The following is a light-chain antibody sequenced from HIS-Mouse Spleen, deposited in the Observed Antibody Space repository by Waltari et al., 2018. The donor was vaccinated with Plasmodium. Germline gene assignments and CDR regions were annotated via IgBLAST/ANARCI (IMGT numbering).Light chain of an antibody. J-gene: IGLJ1*01. CDR1: SSDAGGYNY. CDR2: DVS. CDR3: CSYAGSYTYV. Sequence: QSALTQPRSVSGAPGQAVPISCTGPSSDAGGYNYVLWYQQHPGKAPKLMIYDVSKRPSRVPDRFSGSKSGNTASLTISGLQAEDEADYYCCSYAGSYTYVFGTGTKVTVL. V-gene: IGLV2-11*01.